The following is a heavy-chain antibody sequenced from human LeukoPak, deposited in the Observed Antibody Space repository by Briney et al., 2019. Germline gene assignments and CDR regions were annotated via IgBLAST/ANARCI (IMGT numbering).Heavy chain of an antibody. J-gene: IGHJ6*02. CDR2: ISGSGGST. D-gene: IGHD2-15*01. CDR1: GFTFSSYG. CDR3: AKGYCSGGSCYSYYYYYGMDV. Sequence: PGGSLRLSCAASGFTFSSYGMHWVRQAPGKGLEWVSAISGSGGSTYYADSVKGRFTISRDNSKNTLYLQMNSLRAEDTAVYYCAKGYCSGGSCYSYYYYYGMDVWGQGTTVTVSS. V-gene: IGHV3-23*01.